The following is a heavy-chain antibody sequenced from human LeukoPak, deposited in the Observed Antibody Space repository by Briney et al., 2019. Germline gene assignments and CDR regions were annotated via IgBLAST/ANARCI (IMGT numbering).Heavy chain of an antibody. CDR1: AFSFSSYW. Sequence: GGSLRLSCAASAFSFSSYWMSWVRQAPGKGLEWVATINQDGSEKYYVDSVKGRFTISRDNAKNSLYLQMNSLRAEDTAVYYCARPVPAAISPDAFDIWGQGTMVTVSS. D-gene: IGHD2-2*02. CDR3: ARPVPAAISPDAFDI. CDR2: INQDGSEK. V-gene: IGHV3-7*01. J-gene: IGHJ3*02.